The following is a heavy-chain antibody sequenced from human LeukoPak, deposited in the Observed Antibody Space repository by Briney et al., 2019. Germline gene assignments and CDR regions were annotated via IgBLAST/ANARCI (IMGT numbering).Heavy chain of an antibody. CDR1: GFSLSSYW. Sequence: GGSPRLSCAASGFSLSSYWMSWVRQAPGKGLGWVGNIKQDESDKYYVDSVKGRFTISRDNAKNSLYLQMNSLRAEDTAVYYCARDKIEGPTKLDYWGQGILVTVSS. J-gene: IGHJ4*02. CDR2: IKQDESDK. V-gene: IGHV3-7*01. D-gene: IGHD1-1*01. CDR3: ARDKIEGPTKLDY.